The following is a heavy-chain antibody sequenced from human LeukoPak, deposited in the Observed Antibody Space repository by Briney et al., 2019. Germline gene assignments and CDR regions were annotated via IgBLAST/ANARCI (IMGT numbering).Heavy chain of an antibody. Sequence: GGSLRLSCAASGFTFSSYAMSWVRQAPGKGLEWVSAISGSGGSTYYADSVKGRFTISRDNSKNTLYLQMNSLRAEDTAVYYCARIVVVPAATVYYYYGMDVWGQGTTVTVSS. J-gene: IGHJ6*02. CDR3: ARIVVVPAATVYYYYGMDV. V-gene: IGHV3-23*01. CDR2: ISGSGGST. D-gene: IGHD2-2*01. CDR1: GFTFSSYA.